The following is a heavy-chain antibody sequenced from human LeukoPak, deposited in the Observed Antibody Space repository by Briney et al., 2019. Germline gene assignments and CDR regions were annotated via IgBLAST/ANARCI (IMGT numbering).Heavy chain of an antibody. CDR3: AKDSPRWQWPVDD. CDR1: GFTFSSYA. Sequence: GGSLSLSSAASGFTFSSYAVSWVRQAPGKGLEWVSAISGSGGSTYYADSVKGRFTISRDNSKNTLYLQMNSLRAEDTAVYYCAKDSPRWQWPVDDWGQGTLVTVSS. V-gene: IGHV3-23*01. D-gene: IGHD6-19*01. J-gene: IGHJ4*02. CDR2: ISGSGGST.